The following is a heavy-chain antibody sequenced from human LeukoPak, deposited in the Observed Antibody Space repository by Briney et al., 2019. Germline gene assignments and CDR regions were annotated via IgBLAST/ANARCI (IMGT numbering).Heavy chain of an antibody. V-gene: IGHV3-11*01. D-gene: IGHD2-15*01. CDR3: ARTGQYCSGGTCYSGQFDF. J-gene: IGHJ4*02. Sequence: KPGGSLRLSCAASGFTFSDYYMSWIRQAPGKGLEWVSYISSSGSTICYADSVKGRFTISRDNAKNSLYLQMNSLRVEDTAVYYCARTGQYCSGGTCYSGQFDFWGQGTLVTVSS. CDR1: GFTFSDYY. CDR2: ISSSGSTI.